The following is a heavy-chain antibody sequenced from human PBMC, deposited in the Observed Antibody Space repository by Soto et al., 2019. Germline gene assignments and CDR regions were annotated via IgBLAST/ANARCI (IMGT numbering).Heavy chain of an antibody. CDR2: INHSGST. CDR1: GGSFSGYY. D-gene: IGHD3-10*01. J-gene: IGHJ6*02. CDR3: ARLRRFGELLYYYYYGMDV. Sequence: SETLSLTCAVYGGSFSGYYWSWIRQPPGKGLEWIGEINHSGSTNYNPPLKSRVTISVDTSKKKFSLKLSSVTAADTAVYYCARLRRFGELLYYYYYGMDVWGQGTTVTVYS. V-gene: IGHV4-34*01.